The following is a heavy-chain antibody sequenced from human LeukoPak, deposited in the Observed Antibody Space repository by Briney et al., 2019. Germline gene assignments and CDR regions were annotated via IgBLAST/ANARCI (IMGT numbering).Heavy chain of an antibody. V-gene: IGHV3-21*01. CDR2: ISSSSSYI. CDR3: ARGAVPYSSGWYSANFDY. Sequence: GGSLRLSCAASGFTFSSYSMNWVRQAPGKGLEWVSSISSSSSYIYYADSVKGRFTISRDNAKNSLYLQMNSLRAEDTAVYYCARGAVPYSSGWYSANFDYWAREPWSPSPQ. CDR1: GFTFSSYS. J-gene: IGHJ4*02. D-gene: IGHD6-19*01.